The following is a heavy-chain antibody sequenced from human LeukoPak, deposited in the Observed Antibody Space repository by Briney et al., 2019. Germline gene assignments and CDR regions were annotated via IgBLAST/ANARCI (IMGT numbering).Heavy chain of an antibody. D-gene: IGHD3-22*01. CDR2: ISSSGSTI. Sequence: GGSLRLSCAASGFTFSDYYMSWIRQAPGKGLEWVSYISSSGSTIYYADSVKGRFTISRDNAKNSLYLQMNSLRAEDTAVYYCASRPHYYDSSGGAFDIWGQGTMVTVSS. V-gene: IGHV3-11*04. CDR3: ASRPHYYDSSGGAFDI. J-gene: IGHJ3*02. CDR1: GFTFSDYY.